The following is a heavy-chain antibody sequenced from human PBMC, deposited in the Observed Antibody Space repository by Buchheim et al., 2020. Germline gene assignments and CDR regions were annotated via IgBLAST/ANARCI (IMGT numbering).Heavy chain of an antibody. CDR3: ARNNLVVVAATPLGWFDP. CDR2: IWYDGSNK. Sequence: QVQLVESGGGVVQPGRSLRLSCAASGFTFSSYGMHWVRQAPGKGLEWVAVIWYDGSNKYYADSVKGRFTISRDNSKNTLYLQMNSLRAEDTVVYYCARNNLVVVAATPLGWFDPWGQGTL. CDR1: GFTFSSYG. J-gene: IGHJ5*02. V-gene: IGHV3-33*01. D-gene: IGHD2-15*01.